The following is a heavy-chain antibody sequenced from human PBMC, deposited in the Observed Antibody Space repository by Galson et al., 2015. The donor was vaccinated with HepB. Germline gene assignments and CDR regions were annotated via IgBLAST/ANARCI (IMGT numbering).Heavy chain of an antibody. CDR2: ISAYNGNT. D-gene: IGHD3-10*01. Sequence: SVKVSCKASGYTFTSYGISWVRQAPGQGLEWMGWISAYNGNTNYAQKLQGRVTMTTDTSTSTAYMELRSLRSDDTAVYYCARVRVDPYDTTRYYYYYGMDVWGQGTTVTVSS. CDR3: ARVRVDPYDTTRYYYYYGMDV. J-gene: IGHJ6*02. CDR1: GYTFTSYG. V-gene: IGHV1-18*01.